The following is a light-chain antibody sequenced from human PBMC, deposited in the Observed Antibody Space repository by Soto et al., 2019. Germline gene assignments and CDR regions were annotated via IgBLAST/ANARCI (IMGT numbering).Light chain of an antibody. V-gene: IGKV3-11*01. CDR1: QSVSSS. CDR3: QQRRHWPLT. CDR2: DAS. J-gene: IGKJ4*01. Sequence: EIVLTQSPVTLSLSPGERATLSCRASQSVSSSLAWYQQNPGQAPRLLLYDASNRATGAPARFSGSGSGTDFTLTISRLEPEDFAVYYCQQRRHWPLTFGGGTKVEFK.